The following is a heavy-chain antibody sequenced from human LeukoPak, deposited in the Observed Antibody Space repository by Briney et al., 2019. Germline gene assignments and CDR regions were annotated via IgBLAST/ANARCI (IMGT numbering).Heavy chain of an antibody. CDR1: GGSFSGYS. CDR3: ARGVDYDFWSGPFDY. CDR2: INHSGST. J-gene: IGHJ4*02. V-gene: IGHV4-34*01. Sequence: PSETLSLTCAVYGGSFSGYSWSWIRQPPGKGLEWIGEINHSGSTNYNPSLKSRVTISVDTSKNQFSLKLSSVTAADTAVYYCARGVDYDFWSGPFDYWGQGTLVTVSS. D-gene: IGHD3-3*01.